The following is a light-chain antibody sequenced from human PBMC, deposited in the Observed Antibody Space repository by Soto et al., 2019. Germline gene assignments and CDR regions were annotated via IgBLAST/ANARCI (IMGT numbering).Light chain of an antibody. CDR2: DAS. Sequence: ESVLTQSPATLSLSPGERATLSCRASQSVSSYLAWYQQKPGQAPRLLIYDASNRATGIPARFSGSGSGTDFTLTISSLEPEDFAVYYCQQRSNLPPWAFGQGTKV. V-gene: IGKV3-11*01. CDR1: QSVSSY. CDR3: QQRSNLPPWA. J-gene: IGKJ1*01.